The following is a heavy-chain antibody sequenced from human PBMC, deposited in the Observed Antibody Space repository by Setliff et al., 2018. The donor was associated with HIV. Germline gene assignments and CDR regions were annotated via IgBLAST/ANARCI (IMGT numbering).Heavy chain of an antibody. CDR1: GFILSTYW. CDR2: IKQDGSEK. CDR3: AKVMITTTWAFDF. Sequence: GGSLRLSCSASGFILSTYWMSWVRQVPGKGLAWVANIKQDGSEKDYVDSVKGRFTISRDNTKNIVYLQMSNLRAEDTALYYCAKVMITTTWAFDFWGQGTPVTVSS. D-gene: IGHD1-26*01. J-gene: IGHJ4*02. V-gene: IGHV3-7*05.